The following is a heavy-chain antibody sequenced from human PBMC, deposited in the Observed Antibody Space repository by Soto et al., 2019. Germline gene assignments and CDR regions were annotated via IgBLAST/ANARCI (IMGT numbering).Heavy chain of an antibody. J-gene: IGHJ4*01. CDR2: IHNSGST. CDR3: ARRWSGTDY. V-gene: IGHV4-59*01. Sequence: QVQLQESGPGLVKPSETLSLTCTVSGGSITSYYWSWIRQPPGKGLEWIGYIHNSGSTSYNPSLQSRVTISADVSKNLFSLDRGYVTAADTAVYYCARRWSGTDYWGHGTLVTVSS. D-gene: IGHD3-10*01. CDR1: GGSITSYY.